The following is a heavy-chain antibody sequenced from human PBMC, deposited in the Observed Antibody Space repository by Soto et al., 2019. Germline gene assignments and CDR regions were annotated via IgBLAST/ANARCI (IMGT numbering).Heavy chain of an antibody. D-gene: IGHD4-17*01. V-gene: IGHV4-30-4*01. Sequence: SETLSLTCTVSGGSISSGDYYWSWIRQPPGKGLEWIGYIYYSGSTYYNPSLKSRVTISVDTSKNQFSLKLSSVTAADTAVYYCVRVKGTVTTTRDYYFDYWGQGTLVTVSS. CDR3: VRVKGTVTTTRDYYFDY. CDR2: IYYSGST. CDR1: GGSISSGDYY. J-gene: IGHJ4*02.